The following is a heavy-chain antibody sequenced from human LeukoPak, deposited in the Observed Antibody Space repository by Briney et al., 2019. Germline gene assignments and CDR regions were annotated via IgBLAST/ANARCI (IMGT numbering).Heavy chain of an antibody. CDR1: GFTFSSYS. Sequence: PGGSLRLSCAASGFTFSSYSMNWVRQAPGKGLEWVSSISSSSYIYYADSVKGRFTISRDNAKNSLYLQMNSLRAEDTAVYYCAREMTHYDSSGYYGYLDYWGQGTLVTVSS. V-gene: IGHV3-21*01. CDR3: AREMTHYDSSGYYGYLDY. CDR2: ISSSSYI. J-gene: IGHJ4*02. D-gene: IGHD3-22*01.